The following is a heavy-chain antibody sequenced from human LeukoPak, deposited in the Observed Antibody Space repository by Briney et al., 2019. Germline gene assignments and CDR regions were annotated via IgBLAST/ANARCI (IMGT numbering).Heavy chain of an antibody. CDR1: GFTFSHYG. J-gene: IGHJ4*02. CDR3: AKDSASSYESSGPYYFDH. D-gene: IGHD3-22*01. Sequence: PGGSLRLSCTASGFTFSHYGMHWVRQTPGKGLEWVAFIYHDGSNKYYVDSVKGRFTISRDNSRNTLYLQMNSLRPEDTAVYYCAKDSASSYESSGPYYFDHWGEGTLVTVSS. V-gene: IGHV3-30*02. CDR2: IYHDGSNK.